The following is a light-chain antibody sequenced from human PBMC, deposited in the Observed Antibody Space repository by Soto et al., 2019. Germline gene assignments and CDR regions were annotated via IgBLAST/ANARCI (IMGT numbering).Light chain of an antibody. CDR2: SAS. J-gene: IGKJ3*01. Sequence: TVMTQSPATLSVSPGERDTLSCRAIQSVYSNLAWYQQRPGQPPRLLIYSASTRATGIPARFGGSGSGTEFTLTISSLQSEDFAVYYCQQYNNWPYTFGPGTKVDIK. V-gene: IGKV3-15*01. CDR1: QSVYSN. CDR3: QQYNNWPYT.